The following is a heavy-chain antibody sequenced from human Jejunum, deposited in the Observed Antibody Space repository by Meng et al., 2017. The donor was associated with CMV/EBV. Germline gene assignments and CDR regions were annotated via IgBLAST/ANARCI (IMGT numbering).Heavy chain of an antibody. D-gene: IGHD4-17*01. CDR2: IRIAPDGEST. CDR3: SWMMTVTTLGS. V-gene: IGHV3-15*01. CDR1: GFTFGSSW. J-gene: IGHJ5*02. Sequence: SGFTFGSSWMSWVRQAPGKGLEWIGRIRIAPDGESTEYAAPVKGRFTISTDVLKNTLYLQMNTLKTEDTAVYYCSWMMTVTTLGSWGQGTLVTVSS.